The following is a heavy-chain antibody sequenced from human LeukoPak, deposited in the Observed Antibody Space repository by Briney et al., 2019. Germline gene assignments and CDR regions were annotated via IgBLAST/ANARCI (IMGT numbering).Heavy chain of an antibody. CDR2: ISGSGGST. CDR1: GFTFSSYG. V-gene: IGHV3-23*01. D-gene: IGHD3-22*01. J-gene: IGHJ4*02. Sequence: PGGSLRLSCAASGFTFSSYGMSWVRQAPGKGLEWVSAISGSGGSTYYADSVKGRFTISRDNSKNTLYLQMNSLRAEDTAVYYCASPTLYDSSGYYLSFFDYWGQGTLVTVSS. CDR3: ASPTLYDSSGYYLSFFDY.